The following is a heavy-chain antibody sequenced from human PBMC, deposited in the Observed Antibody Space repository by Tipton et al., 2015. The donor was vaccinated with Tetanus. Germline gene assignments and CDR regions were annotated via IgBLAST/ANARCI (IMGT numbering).Heavy chain of an antibody. CDR1: GGSISSSSYY. V-gene: IGHV4-39*01. D-gene: IGHD1-26*01. J-gene: IGHJ5*02. CDR3: ARHEGWELMDGYWFDP. Sequence: TLSLTCTVSGGSISSSSYYWGWIRQPSGKGLEWIGSIYYSGSTYYNPSLKSRVTISVDTSKNQFSLKLSSVTAADTAVYYCARHEGWELMDGYWFDPWGQGTLVTVSS. CDR2: IYYSGST.